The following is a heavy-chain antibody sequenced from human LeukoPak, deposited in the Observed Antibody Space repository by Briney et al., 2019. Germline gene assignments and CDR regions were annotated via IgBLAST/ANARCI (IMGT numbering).Heavy chain of an antibody. CDR2: IRYDGSNE. J-gene: IGHJ4*02. CDR3: ARSRYNLDY. CDR1: GFTFSSYD. D-gene: IGHD5-24*01. V-gene: IGHV3-33*01. Sequence: GSLRLSCAASGFTFSSYDMHWVRQAPGKGPEWVAIIRYDGSNENYADSVKGRFTISRDNSKKTLYLQMNSLRAEDTAVYYCARSRYNLDYWGQGTLVTVSS.